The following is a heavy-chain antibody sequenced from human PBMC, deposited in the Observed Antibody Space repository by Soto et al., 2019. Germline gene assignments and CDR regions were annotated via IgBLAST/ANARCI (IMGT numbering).Heavy chain of an antibody. D-gene: IGHD6-13*01. CDR2: ISGSGGST. CDR3: AVSSSSWYSPYFDY. CDR1: GFTFSSYA. V-gene: IGHV3-23*01. Sequence: GGSLRLSCAASGFTFSSYAMSWVRQAPGKGLEWVSAISGSGGSTYYADSVKGRFTISRDNSKNTLYLQMNSLRAEDTAVYYCAVSSSSWYSPYFDYWGQGTLVTVSS. J-gene: IGHJ4*02.